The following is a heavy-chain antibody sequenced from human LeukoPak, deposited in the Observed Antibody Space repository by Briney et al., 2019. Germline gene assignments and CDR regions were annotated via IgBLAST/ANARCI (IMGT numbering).Heavy chain of an antibody. V-gene: IGHV3-21*01. CDR3: ARDTALNAFDI. CDR2: ISSSSSNI. CDR1: GFTSSSYS. J-gene: IGHJ3*02. Sequence: GGSLRLSCAASGFTSSSYSMNWVRQAPGKGLEWVSSISSSSSNIYYADSVKGRFTISRDNAKNSLYLQMNSLRAEDTAVYYCARDTALNAFDIWGQGTMVTVSS.